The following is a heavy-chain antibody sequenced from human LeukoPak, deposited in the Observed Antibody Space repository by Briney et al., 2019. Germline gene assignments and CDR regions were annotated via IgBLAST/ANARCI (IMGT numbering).Heavy chain of an antibody. Sequence: SGPALVKPTQTLTLTCTFPGFSLSTSGMCVSWIRQPPGKALEWLALIDWDDDKYYSTSLKTRLTISKDTSKNQVVLTMTNMDPVDTATYYCARGCMVRGVGPYWYFDLWGRGTLVTVSS. V-gene: IGHV2-70*01. J-gene: IGHJ2*01. D-gene: IGHD3-10*01. CDR3: ARGCMVRGVGPYWYFDL. CDR2: IDWDDDK. CDR1: GFSLSTSGMC.